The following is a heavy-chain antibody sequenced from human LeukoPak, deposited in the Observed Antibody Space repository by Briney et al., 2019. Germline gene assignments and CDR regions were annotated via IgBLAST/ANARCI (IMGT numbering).Heavy chain of an antibody. CDR2: ISGSGGST. Sequence: GGSLRLSCAASGFTFSSYAMGWVRQAPGKGLEWVSAISGSGGSTYYADSVKGRFTISRDNSKNTLYLQMNSLRAEDTAVYYCAKLVIRAYCGGDCYSYWGQGTLVTVSS. D-gene: IGHD2-21*02. CDR3: AKLVIRAYCGGDCYSY. J-gene: IGHJ4*02. CDR1: GFTFSSYA. V-gene: IGHV3-23*01.